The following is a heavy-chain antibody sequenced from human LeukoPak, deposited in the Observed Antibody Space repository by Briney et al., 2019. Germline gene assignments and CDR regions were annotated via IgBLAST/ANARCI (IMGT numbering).Heavy chain of an antibody. CDR1: GFTFRTYC. Sequence: GSLRLSCAASGFTFRTYCMHLVRPAPGQGLEWPTDIWYDGSNKYYTDSVKGRFTISRDNSKNTLYLQMSSLRAEDTAVYYCARDSNSYGSGATIDYWGQGTLVTVSS. J-gene: IGHJ4*02. CDR3: ARDSNSYGSGATIDY. CDR2: IWYDGSNK. V-gene: IGHV3-33*01. D-gene: IGHD3-10*01.